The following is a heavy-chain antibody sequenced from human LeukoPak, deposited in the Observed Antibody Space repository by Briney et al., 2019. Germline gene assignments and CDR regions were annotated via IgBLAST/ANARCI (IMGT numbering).Heavy chain of an antibody. D-gene: IGHD5-24*01. CDR2: VNPDGSSI. CDR3: ATAGNYRFDN. CDR1: GFTFSTYW. J-gene: IGHJ5*02. V-gene: IGHV3-74*01. Sequence: GGSLRLSCAAPGFTFSTYWMHWVRQTPGKGLAWVSRVNPDGSSINYADSVKGRFTISRDNAKSTLYLQMKSVTAEDTAVYYCATAGNYRFDNWGQGILVTVSS.